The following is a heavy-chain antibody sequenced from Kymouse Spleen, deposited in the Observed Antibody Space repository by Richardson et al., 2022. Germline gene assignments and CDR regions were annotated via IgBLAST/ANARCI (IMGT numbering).Heavy chain of an antibody. D-gene: IGHD1-26*01. J-gene: IGHJ4*02. V-gene: IGHV4-61*01. Sequence: QVQLQESGPGLVKPSETLSLTCTVSGGSVSSGSYYWSWIRQPPGKGLEWIGYIYYSGSTNYNPSLKSRVTISVDTSKNQFSLKLSSVTAADTAVYYCARGEWELPFDYWGQGTLVTVSS. CDR3: ARGEWELPFDY. CDR1: GGSVSSGSYY. CDR2: IYYSGST.